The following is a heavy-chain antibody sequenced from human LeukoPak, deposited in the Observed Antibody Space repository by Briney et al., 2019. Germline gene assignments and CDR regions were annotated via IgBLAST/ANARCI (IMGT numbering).Heavy chain of an antibody. D-gene: IGHD2-2*01. CDR2: V. V-gene: IGHV3-23*01. CDR1: GFTFSSYA. Sequence: PGGSLRLSCAASGFTFSSYAMSWVRQAPGKGLEWVSTVDSVKGRFTISRDNSKNTLFLQMNSLRAEDTAIYYCAKDMGYCSSATCYGLDYWGQGTLVTVSS. CDR3: AKDMGYCSSATCYGLDY. J-gene: IGHJ4*02.